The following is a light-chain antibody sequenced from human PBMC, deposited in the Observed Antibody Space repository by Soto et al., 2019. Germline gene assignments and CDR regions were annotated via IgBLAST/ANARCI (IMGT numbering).Light chain of an antibody. CDR1: DSDVGNYNL. Sequence: QSALTQPASVSGSLGQSITISCSGSDSDVGNYNLVSWYQQQPGKAPKLIIYEVNKAPSGVSNRFSGSKSGNTASLTISGLQPDDESHYYCCSYAGSSIGVFGGGTKVTVL. J-gene: IGLJ3*02. V-gene: IGLV2-23*02. CDR3: CSYAGSSIGV. CDR2: EVN.